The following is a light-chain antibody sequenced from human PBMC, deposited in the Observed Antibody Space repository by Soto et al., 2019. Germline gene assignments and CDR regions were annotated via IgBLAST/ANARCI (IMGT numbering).Light chain of an antibody. J-gene: IGKJ1*01. V-gene: IGKV2-28*01. CDR3: MQALQTPWT. CDR1: QSLLHSNGYTY. Sequence: DNVMTQSPLSLPVTAGEPASVSCRSSQSLLHSNGYTYLDWYLQKPGQSPQLLIYWCFYRASGVPDRFSGSGSGTDFTLRISSVEAEDGGVYYCMQALQTPWTFGQGTKVDIK. CDR2: WCF.